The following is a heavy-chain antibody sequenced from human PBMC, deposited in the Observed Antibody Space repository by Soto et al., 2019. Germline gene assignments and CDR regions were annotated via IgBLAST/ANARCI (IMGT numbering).Heavy chain of an antibody. D-gene: IGHD4-17*01. V-gene: IGHV3-48*03. J-gene: IGHJ6*01. CDR3: PRGGFYHDYGDYYGMDV. CDR2: ISSSGSTI. CDR1: VFTFSSYE. Sequence: PGGSLRLSCAASVFTFSSYEMNRVRQAPGKGLEWVSYISSSGSTIYYADSVMGRFTISRDNAKNSLYLQMNSLRDEDTAVYYCPRGGFYHDYGDYYGMDVWGQGTTVTVSS.